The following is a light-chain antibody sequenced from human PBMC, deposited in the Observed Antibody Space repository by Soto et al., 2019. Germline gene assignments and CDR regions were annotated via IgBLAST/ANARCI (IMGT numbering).Light chain of an antibody. V-gene: IGKV3-15*01. CDR2: YAS. CDR3: QQYNNCPPIT. CDR1: QSVRNN. J-gene: IGKJ5*01. Sequence: EIMMTQSPATLSVSPGERATLSSRASQSVRNNLAWYQRKPGQAPRLLIYYASTRATGIPARFSGSGSGTEFTLTISSLQSEDFALYYCQQYNNCPPITFGQGTRLEIK.